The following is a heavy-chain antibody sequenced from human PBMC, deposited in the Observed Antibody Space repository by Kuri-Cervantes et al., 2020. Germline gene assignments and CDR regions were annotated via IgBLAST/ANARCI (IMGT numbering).Heavy chain of an antibody. CDR3: ARIGYSSSSLDY. V-gene: IGHV3-7*01. CDR1: GFTFSSYA. D-gene: IGHD6-13*01. CDR2: IKQDGSVK. J-gene: IGHJ4*02. Sequence: GESLKISCAASGFTFSSYAMTWVRQAPGKGLEWVANIKQDGSVKYYVDSVKGRFTISRDNARNSLYLQINSLRDQDTAVYYCARIGYSSSSLDYWGQGTLVTVSS.